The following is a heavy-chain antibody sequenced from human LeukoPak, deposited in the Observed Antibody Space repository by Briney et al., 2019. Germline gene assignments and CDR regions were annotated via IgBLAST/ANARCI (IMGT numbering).Heavy chain of an antibody. CDR3: ARDFLGHGYGLGWFDP. CDR1: GYTFTSYD. D-gene: IGHD3-22*01. J-gene: IGHJ5*02. Sequence: GASVKVSCKTSGYTFTSYDLYWVRQAIGQGLEWMGWMNPNNGHADSAQKFQGRVTITRDTLSNTFYMELRNLTSEDTAVYYCARDFLGHGYGLGWFDPWGQGTLVTVSS. CDR2: MNPNNGHA. V-gene: IGHV1-8*01.